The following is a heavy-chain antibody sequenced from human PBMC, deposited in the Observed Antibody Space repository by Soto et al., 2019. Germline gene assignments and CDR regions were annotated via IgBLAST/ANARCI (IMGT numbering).Heavy chain of an antibody. J-gene: IGHJ4*02. V-gene: IGHV3-7*03. CDR2: LRPDGSEQ. Sequence: GGSLRLSCAASGFTFSRYWMSWLRQAPGKGLEWVAILRPDGSEQYYVDSVKGRFTISRDNTKNSLFLQMSSLRAEDTAVYYCVRGYDSGTDYFDYWGQGTQVTVS. D-gene: IGHD3-10*01. CDR1: GFTFSRYW. CDR3: VRGYDSGTDYFDY.